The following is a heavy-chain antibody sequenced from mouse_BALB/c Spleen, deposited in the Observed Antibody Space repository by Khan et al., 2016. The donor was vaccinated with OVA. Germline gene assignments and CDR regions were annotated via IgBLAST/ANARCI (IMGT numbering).Heavy chain of an antibody. J-gene: IGHJ3*01. Sequence: VQLQQSGAELVKPGASVKLSCKASGYTFTSYYMYWVKQRPGQGLEWIGEINPSDGDTNFNEKFRSKATLTVDKSSNTAYMQLSSLTSEDSAVYYCIRSVYGTFAYWGQGTLVTVSA. D-gene: IGHD2-1*01. CDR3: IRSVYGTFAY. V-gene: IGHV1S81*02. CDR1: GYTFTSYY. CDR2: INPSDGDT.